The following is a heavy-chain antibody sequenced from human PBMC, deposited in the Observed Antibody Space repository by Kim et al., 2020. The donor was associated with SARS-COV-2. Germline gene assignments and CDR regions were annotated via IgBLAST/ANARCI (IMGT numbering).Heavy chain of an antibody. CDR1: GFTFSSYA. V-gene: IGHV3-23*01. Sequence: GGSLRLSCAASGFTFSSYAMSWVRQAPGKGLEWVSAISGSGGSTYYADSVKGRFTISRDNSKNTLYLQMNSLRAEDTAVYYCAKSSMGLMVRGEGTDYWGQGTLVTVSS. D-gene: IGHD3-10*01. CDR3: AKSSMGLMVRGEGTDY. J-gene: IGHJ4*02. CDR2: ISGSGGST.